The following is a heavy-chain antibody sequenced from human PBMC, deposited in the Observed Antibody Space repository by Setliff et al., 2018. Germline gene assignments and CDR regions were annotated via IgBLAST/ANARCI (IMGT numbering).Heavy chain of an antibody. CDR1: GDSINSDY. D-gene: IGHD2-2*01. V-gene: IGHV4-59*01. Sequence: PSETLSLICSVYGDSINSDYWAWIRQTPGKGLEWIGYIHYTGSTNYNHSLETRVTISLDTSKTEFSLKRNSVTAADTAVYYWARGEGGNDGICLYQFDFWGQGTLVTVSS. J-gene: IGHJ4*02. CDR2: IHYTGST. CDR3: ARGEGGNDGICLYQFDF.